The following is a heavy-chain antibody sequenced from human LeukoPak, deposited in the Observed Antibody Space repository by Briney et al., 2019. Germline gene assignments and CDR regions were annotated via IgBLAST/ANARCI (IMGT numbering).Heavy chain of an antibody. CDR1: GFTFNNAY. J-gene: IGHJ4*02. CDR3: TTDAGYTSRWYNY. Sequence: GGSLRLSCAASGFTFNNAYMCWVRQAPGKGLERVGRIKSKVDGGTTDYGAPVKGRFTISRDDSGNTLYLQINSLKTEDTAVYFCTTDAGYTSRWYNYWGQGTLVTASS. CDR2: IKSKVDGGTT. V-gene: IGHV3-15*01. D-gene: IGHD6-13*01.